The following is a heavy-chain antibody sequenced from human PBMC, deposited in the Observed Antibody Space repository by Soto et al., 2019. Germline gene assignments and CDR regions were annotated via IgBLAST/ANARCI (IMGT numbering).Heavy chain of an antibody. CDR2: IDWDDDK. J-gene: IGHJ4*02. CDR3: ARIQAGYNWNYLDY. Sequence: ESGPTLVNPTQTLTLTCTFSGFSLSTSGMYVSWIRQPPGKALEWLARIDWDDDKYYSTSLKTRLTISKDTSKNQVVLTMTNMDPVDTATYYCARIQAGYNWNYLDYWGKGTLVTVSS. CDR1: GFSLSTSGMY. V-gene: IGHV2-70*11. D-gene: IGHD1-20*01.